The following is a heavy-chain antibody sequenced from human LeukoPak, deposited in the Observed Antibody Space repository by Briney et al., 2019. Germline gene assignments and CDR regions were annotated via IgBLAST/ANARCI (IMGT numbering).Heavy chain of an antibody. D-gene: IGHD6-13*01. CDR3: AKVDSSSWLYPGYYYYGMDV. Sequence: GGSLRLSCAASGFTFSSYGMHWVRQAPGKGLEWVAVISYDGSNKYYADSVKGRFTISRDNSKNTLYLQMNSLRAEDTAVYYCAKVDSSSWLYPGYYYYGMDVWGQGTTVTVSS. CDR1: GFTFSSYG. V-gene: IGHV3-30*18. CDR2: ISYDGSNK. J-gene: IGHJ6*02.